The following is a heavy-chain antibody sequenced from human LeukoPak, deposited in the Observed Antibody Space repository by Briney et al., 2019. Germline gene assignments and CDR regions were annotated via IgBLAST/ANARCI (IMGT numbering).Heavy chain of an antibody. J-gene: IGHJ5*02. CDR3: ARASRGIAAAGTGSLGFDP. V-gene: IGHV1-69*04. CDR1: GCTFSSYA. D-gene: IGHD6-13*01. Sequence: SVKVSCKASGCTFSSYAISWVRQAPGQGLEWMGRIIPILGIANYAQKFQGRVTITADKSTSTAYMELSSLRSEDTAVYYCARASRGIAAAGTGSLGFDPWGQGTLVTVSS. CDR2: IIPILGIA.